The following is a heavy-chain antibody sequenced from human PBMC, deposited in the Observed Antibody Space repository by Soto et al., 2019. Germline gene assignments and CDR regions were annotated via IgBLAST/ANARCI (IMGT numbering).Heavy chain of an antibody. CDR3: AQDRAGAARSPFDY. J-gene: IGHJ4*02. Sequence: EVQLWESGGGLVQPGGSLRLSCATSGFTFYSYAMSWVRQAPGKGLEWVSSISGSGSYIYYADSVKGRFTISRDNSKGTVYLQMSSLRVEDTSVYYCAQDRAGAARSPFDYWGQGTLVTVCS. V-gene: IGHV3-23*01. D-gene: IGHD6-13*01. CDR2: ISGSGSYI. CDR1: GFTFYSYA.